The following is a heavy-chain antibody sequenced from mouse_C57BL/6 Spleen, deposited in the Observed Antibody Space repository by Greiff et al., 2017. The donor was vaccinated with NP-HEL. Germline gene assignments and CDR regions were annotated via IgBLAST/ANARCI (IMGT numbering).Heavy chain of an antibody. Sequence: VQLQQSGPALVKPGASVKIPCKASGYTFTDYHMDWVKQSHGKSLEWIGDINPNNGGPIYNQKFKGKATLTVDKSSSTAYMELRSLTSEDTAVYYCARLDGSSSWFAYWGQGTLVTVSA. CDR2: INPNNGGP. J-gene: IGHJ3*01. CDR3: ARLDGSSSWFAY. V-gene: IGHV1-18*01. D-gene: IGHD1-1*01. CDR1: GYTFTDYH.